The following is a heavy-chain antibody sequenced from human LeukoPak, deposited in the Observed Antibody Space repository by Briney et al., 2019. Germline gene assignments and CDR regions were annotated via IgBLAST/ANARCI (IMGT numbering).Heavy chain of an antibody. J-gene: IGHJ4*02. V-gene: IGHV4-30-2*01. D-gene: IGHD5-18*01. CDR1: GASISNSPYS. CDR2: IFHSGDT. Sequence: SETLSLTCAVSGASISNSPYSWTWIRQPPGKGLEWIGYIFHSGDTYYNPSLESRVTMSLDRSKNQFSLRLSSVTAADTAVYYCASGGGLSSYGTSNLFDYWGQGTLVTVSS. CDR3: ASGGGLSSYGTSNLFDY.